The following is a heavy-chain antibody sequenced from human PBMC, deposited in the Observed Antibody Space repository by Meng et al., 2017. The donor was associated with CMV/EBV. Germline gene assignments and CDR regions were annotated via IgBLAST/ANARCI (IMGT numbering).Heavy chain of an antibody. CDR1: GGTFSSYA. CDR3: AASNPTYYYYGMDV. CDR2: IIPIFGTA. J-gene: IGHJ6*02. V-gene: IGHV1-69*05. Sequence: SVKVSCKASGGTFSSYAISWVRQAPGQGLEWMGGIIPIFGTANYAQRFQGRVTITTDEPTSTAYMELSSLRSEDTAVYYCAASNPTYYYYGMDVWGQGTTVTVSS.